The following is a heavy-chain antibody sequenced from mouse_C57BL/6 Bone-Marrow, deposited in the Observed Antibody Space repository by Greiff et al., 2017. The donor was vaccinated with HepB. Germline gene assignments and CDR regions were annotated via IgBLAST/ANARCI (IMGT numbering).Heavy chain of an antibody. J-gene: IGHJ2*01. CDR3: AITTVVDY. CDR2: INPNNGGT. Sequence: VQLKESGPELVKPGASVKMSCKASGYTFTDYNMHWVKQSHGKSLEWIGYINPNNGGTSYNQKFKGKATLTVNKSSSTAYMELRSLTSEDSAVYYCAITTVVDYWGQGTTLTVSS. V-gene: IGHV1-22*01. D-gene: IGHD1-1*01. CDR1: GYTFTDYN.